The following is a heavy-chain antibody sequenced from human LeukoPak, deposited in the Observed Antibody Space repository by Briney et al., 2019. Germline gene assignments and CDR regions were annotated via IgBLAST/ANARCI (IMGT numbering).Heavy chain of an antibody. V-gene: IGHV1-8*01. Sequence: GASVKVSCKTSGYPFSTYEINWVRRAAGQGLEWMGWVHPNSGNTAYAQKLQGRVAMTTDTSTSTAYMELRSLRSDDTAVYYCARVGNGYGYYYGSGSYFYWGQGTLVTVSS. J-gene: IGHJ4*02. CDR3: ARVGNGYGYYYGSGSYFY. CDR2: VHPNSGNT. D-gene: IGHD3-10*01. CDR1: GYPFSTYE.